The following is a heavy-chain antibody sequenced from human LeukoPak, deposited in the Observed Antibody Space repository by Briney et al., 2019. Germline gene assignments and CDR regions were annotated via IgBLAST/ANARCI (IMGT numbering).Heavy chain of an antibody. CDR2: ISYDGSNK. V-gene: IGHV3-30-3*01. CDR3: ARDHKVWTHIAAAGTDGDY. Sequence: GGSLRLSCAASGFTFSSYAMHWVRQAPGKGLEWVAVISYDGSNKYYADSVKGRFTISRDNSKNTLYLQMNSLRAEDTAVYYCARDHKVWTHIAAAGTDGDYWGQGTLVTVSS. J-gene: IGHJ4*02. CDR1: GFTFSSYA. D-gene: IGHD6-13*01.